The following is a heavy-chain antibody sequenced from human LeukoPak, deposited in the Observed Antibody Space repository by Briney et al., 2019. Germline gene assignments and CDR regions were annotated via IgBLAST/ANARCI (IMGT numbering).Heavy chain of an antibody. J-gene: IGHJ6*04. V-gene: IGHV3-74*01. CDR1: GFTFSSYW. CDR3: ARGRRGSYYYYYGMDV. D-gene: IGHD3-16*01. Sequence: PGGSLGLSCAASGFTFSSYWMHWVRQAPGKGLVWVSRINSDGSSTSYADSVKGRFTISRDNAKNTLYLQMNSLRAEDTAVYYCARGRRGSYYYYYGMDVWGKETTVTVSS. CDR2: INSDGSST.